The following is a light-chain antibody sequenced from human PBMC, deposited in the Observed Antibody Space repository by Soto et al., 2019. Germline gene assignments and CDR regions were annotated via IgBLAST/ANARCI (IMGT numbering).Light chain of an antibody. CDR3: MQALQIPWT. CDR2: LGS. Sequence: EMVMTQSPLSLPATPGEPASIPCRSSQTLLNKIEKNYFNWYLQKPGQSPQHLIYLGSKRASGVPDRFSGSGSGTDFTLRISRVEAEDVGVYYCMQALQIPWTFGQGTRVEAK. V-gene: IGKV2-28*01. CDR1: QTLLNKIEKNY. J-gene: IGKJ1*01.